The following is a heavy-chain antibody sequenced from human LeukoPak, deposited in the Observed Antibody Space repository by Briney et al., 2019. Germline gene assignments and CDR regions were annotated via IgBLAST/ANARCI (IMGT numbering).Heavy chain of an antibody. V-gene: IGHV1-18*01. Sequence: GASVKVSCKASGYTFTSYGISWVRQAPGQGLEWMGWISAYNGNTNYAQKLQGRVTMTTDTSTSTAYMELRSLRSDDTAVYYCARTGGEHYGSGSPCYFDYWGQGTLVTVSS. CDR3: ARTGGEHYGSGSPCYFDY. CDR1: GYTFTSYG. D-gene: IGHD3-10*01. J-gene: IGHJ4*02. CDR2: ISAYNGNT.